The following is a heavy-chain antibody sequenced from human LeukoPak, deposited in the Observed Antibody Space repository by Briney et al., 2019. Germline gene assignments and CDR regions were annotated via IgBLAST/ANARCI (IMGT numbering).Heavy chain of an antibody. CDR3: ATLYSSGWYSTVGDY. CDR1: GFTFSSYW. CDR2: IKQDGSEK. J-gene: IGHJ4*02. D-gene: IGHD6-19*01. Sequence: PGGSLRLSCAASGFTFSSYWMSWVRQAPGKGLEWVANIKQDGSEKYYVDSVKGRFTISRDNAKNSLYLQMNSLGAEDTAVYYCATLYSSGWYSTVGDYWGQGTLVTVSS. V-gene: IGHV3-7*03.